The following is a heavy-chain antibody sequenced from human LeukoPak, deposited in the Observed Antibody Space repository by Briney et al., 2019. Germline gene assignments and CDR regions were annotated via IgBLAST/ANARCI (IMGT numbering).Heavy chain of an antibody. V-gene: IGHV1-69*06. CDR3: ARGGSDFEYYYYGMDV. Sequence: GASVKVSCKASGGTFSSYAISWVRQAPGQGLEWMGWIIPIFGTANYAQKFQGRVTITADKSTSTAYMELSSLRSEDTAVYYCARGGSDFEYYYYGMDVWGKGTTVTVSS. J-gene: IGHJ6*04. CDR2: IIPIFGTA. D-gene: IGHD1-26*01. CDR1: GGTFSSYA.